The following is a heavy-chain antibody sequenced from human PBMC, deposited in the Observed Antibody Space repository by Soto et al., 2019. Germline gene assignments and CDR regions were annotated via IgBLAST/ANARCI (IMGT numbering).Heavy chain of an antibody. Sequence: SETLYLTCTVSGGSISSSTYYWGWMRQPPGKGLEWIASFFIGGNTYYNPSLKSRVTISVDTSKNQFSLKLSSVTAADTAVYYCARGIVVVVAATGDAFDIWGQGTMVTVS. V-gene: IGHV4-39*07. CDR1: GGSISSSTYY. J-gene: IGHJ3*02. CDR2: FFIGGNT. D-gene: IGHD2-15*01. CDR3: ARGIVVVVAATGDAFDI.